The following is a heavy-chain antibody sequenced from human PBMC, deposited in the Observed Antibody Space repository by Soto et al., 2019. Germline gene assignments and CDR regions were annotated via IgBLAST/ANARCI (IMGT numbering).Heavy chain of an antibody. V-gene: IGHV4-4*07. CDR1: GGSISSYY. CDR3: ARGPYVVRGVIITRTTDNWFDH. D-gene: IGHD3-10*01. J-gene: IGHJ5*02. CDR2: IYTSGST. Sequence: PSETLSLTCTVSGGSISSYYWSWIRQPAGKGLEWIGRIYTSGSTNYNPSLKSRVTMSVDTSKNQFSLKLSSVTAADTAVYYCARGPYVVRGVIITRTTDNWFDHWGQGTLVTVSS.